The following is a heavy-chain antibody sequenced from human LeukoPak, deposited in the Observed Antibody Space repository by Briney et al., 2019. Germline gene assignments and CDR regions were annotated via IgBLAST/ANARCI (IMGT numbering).Heavy chain of an antibody. Sequence: GGSLRLSCAASGFTFSRYSMNWVRQAPGKGLEWVSSISSSSSYIYYADSVKGRFTISRDNAKNSLYLQMNSMRAEDTAVYYCARDLGEGYSYGWGHWGQGTLVTVSS. CDR1: GFTFSRYS. J-gene: IGHJ1*01. D-gene: IGHD5-18*01. CDR3: ARDLGEGYSYGWGH. V-gene: IGHV3-21*01. CDR2: ISSSSSYI.